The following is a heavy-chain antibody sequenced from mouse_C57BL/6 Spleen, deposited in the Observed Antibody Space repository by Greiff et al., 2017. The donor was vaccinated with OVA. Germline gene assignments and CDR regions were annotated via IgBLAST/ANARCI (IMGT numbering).Heavy chain of an antibody. D-gene: IGHD2-1*01. CDR3: ARYYYDYYAMDY. CDR2: INPNNGGT. Sequence: VQLQQSGPELVKPGASVKISCKASGYTFTDYYMNWVKQSHGKSLEWIGDINPNNGGTSYNQKFKGKATLTVDKSSSTAYMELRSLTSEDSAVYYCARYYYDYYAMDYWGQGTSVTVSS. CDR1: GYTFTDYY. V-gene: IGHV1-26*01. J-gene: IGHJ4*01.